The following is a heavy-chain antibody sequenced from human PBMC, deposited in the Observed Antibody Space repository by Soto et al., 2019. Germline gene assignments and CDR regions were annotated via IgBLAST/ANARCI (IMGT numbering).Heavy chain of an antibody. CDR2: FDPEDGET. J-gene: IGHJ4*02. Sequence: GASVKVSCKVSGYTLTELSMHWVRQAPGKGLEWMGGFDPEDGETIYAQKFQGRVTMAEDTSTDTAYMELSSLRSEDTAVYYCAAWPGYSYGDLRYWGQGTLVTVSS. CDR1: GYTLTELS. D-gene: IGHD5-18*01. V-gene: IGHV1-24*01. CDR3: AAWPGYSYGDLRY.